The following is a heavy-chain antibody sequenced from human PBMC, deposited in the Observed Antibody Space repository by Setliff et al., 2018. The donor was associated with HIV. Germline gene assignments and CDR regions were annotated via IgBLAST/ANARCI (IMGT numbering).Heavy chain of an antibody. CDR2: IIPNNGGT. V-gene: IGHV1-2*02. CDR1: GGTFSSYA. D-gene: IGHD6-19*01. Sequence: ASVKVSCKASGGTFSSYAISWVRQAPGQGLEWMGGIIPNNGGTNYVQRFRGRVTMTRDTSINTAYMELSSLRSDDTAVYYCARTIPLAGSDMDLWGKGTTVTVSS. CDR3: ARTIPLAGSDMDL. J-gene: IGHJ6*03.